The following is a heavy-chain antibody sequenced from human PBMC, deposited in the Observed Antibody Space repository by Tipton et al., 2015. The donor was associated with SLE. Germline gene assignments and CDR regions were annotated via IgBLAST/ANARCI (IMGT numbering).Heavy chain of an antibody. CDR2: ISNNRERI. Sequence: SLRLSCTASGFTFSSNAMHWVRQAPGKGLEYVSSISNNRERIFYANSVKGRFSISRDNSKNTLYLQMGSLRTEDMAVYYCARDGRGDYYYYYMDVWGKGTTVTVSS. V-gene: IGHV3-64*01. J-gene: IGHJ6*03. CDR1: GFTFSSNA. D-gene: IGHD3-10*01. CDR3: ARDGRGDYYYYYMDV.